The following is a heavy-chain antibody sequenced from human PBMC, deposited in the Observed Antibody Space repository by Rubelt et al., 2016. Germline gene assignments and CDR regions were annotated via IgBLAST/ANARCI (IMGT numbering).Heavy chain of an antibody. J-gene: IGHJ5*02. CDR3: ARSPVQGWFDP. D-gene: IGHD1-1*01. CDR2: INHSGST. V-gene: IGHV4-34*01. Sequence: QVQLQQWGAGLLKPSETLSLTCAVYGGSFSGYYWSWIRQPPGKGLEWIGEINHSGSTNYNPSRKRRFTSSLDTSKKQFSLKLSSVTAADTAVYYCARSPVQGWFDPWGQGTLVTVSS. CDR1: GGSFSGYY.